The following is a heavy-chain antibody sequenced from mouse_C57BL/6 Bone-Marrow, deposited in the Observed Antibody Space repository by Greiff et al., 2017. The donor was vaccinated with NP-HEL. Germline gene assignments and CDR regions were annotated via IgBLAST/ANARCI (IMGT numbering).Heavy chain of an antibody. D-gene: IGHD1-1*01. Sequence: QVQLKQSGAELVRPGASVKMSCKASGYTFTSYNMHWVKQTPKQGLEWIGAIYPGNGDTSYNQKFKGKATLTVDKSSSTAYMQRSSLTSEDSAVYVCARSGNYYGSSYWYFDVWGTGTTVTVSS. CDR3: ARSGNYYGSSYWYFDV. CDR2: IYPGNGDT. J-gene: IGHJ1*03. CDR1: GYTFTSYN. V-gene: IGHV1-12*01.